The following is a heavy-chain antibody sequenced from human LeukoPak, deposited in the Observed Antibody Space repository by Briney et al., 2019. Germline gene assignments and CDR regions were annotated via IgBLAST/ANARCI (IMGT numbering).Heavy chain of an antibody. CDR1: GFNFSATY. D-gene: IGHD4-23*01. CDR3: ASGGDYVGIAATFRY. J-gene: IGHJ4*02. CDR2: ISNRGIII. V-gene: IGHV3-11*01. Sequence: PGGSLRLSCAASGFNFSATYMTWIRQAPGKGLEGVSYISNRGIIINYADSVKGRFTISRDDAKSSLYLHMNNLRTEDTALYYCASGGDYVGIAATFRYWGQGSLVTVSS.